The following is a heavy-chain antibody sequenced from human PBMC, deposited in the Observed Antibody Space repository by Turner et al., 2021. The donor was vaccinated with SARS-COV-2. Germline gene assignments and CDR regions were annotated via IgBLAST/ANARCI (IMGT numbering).Heavy chain of an antibody. CDR3: ARDKGEGSSGWLIPSGSYYFDY. V-gene: IGHV3-33*01. Sequence: QVQLVESGGGVVQPGRCLRLSCAASGFTFSSYGMHWVRQAPGKGLEWVAFIWYDGSNKYYADSVKGRFTISRDNSKNTLYLQMNSLRAEDTAVYYCARDKGEGSSGWLIPSGSYYFDYWGQGTLVTVSS. CDR1: GFTFSSYG. CDR2: IWYDGSNK. J-gene: IGHJ4*02. D-gene: IGHD6-19*01.